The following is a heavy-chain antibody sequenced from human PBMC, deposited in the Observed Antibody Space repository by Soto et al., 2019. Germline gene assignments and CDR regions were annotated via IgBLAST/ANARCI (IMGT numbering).Heavy chain of an antibody. J-gene: IGHJ6*03. CDR3: ARAWGFGESYYMDV. V-gene: IGHV3-48*01. CDR2: ISSSSSTI. Sequence: GGSLRLSCAASGFTFSSYSMNWVRQAPGKGLEWVSYISSSSSTIYYADSVKGRFTISRDNAKNSLYLQMNSLRAEDTAVYYCARAWGFGESYYMDVWGKGTTVTVSS. D-gene: IGHD3-10*01. CDR1: GFTFSSYS.